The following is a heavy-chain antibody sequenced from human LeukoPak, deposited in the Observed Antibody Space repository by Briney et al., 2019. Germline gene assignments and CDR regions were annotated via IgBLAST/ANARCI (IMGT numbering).Heavy chain of an antibody. Sequence: SETLSLTCTVSGGSISSYYWSWIRQPPGKGLEWIGYIYYSGSTNYNPSLKSRVTISVDTSKNQFSLKLSSVTAADTAVYYCARHSTIGDWFDPWGQGTTVTVSS. D-gene: IGHD5/OR15-5a*01. CDR1: GGSISSYY. J-gene: IGHJ5*01. V-gene: IGHV4-59*08. CDR3: ARHSTIGDWFDP. CDR2: IYYSGST.